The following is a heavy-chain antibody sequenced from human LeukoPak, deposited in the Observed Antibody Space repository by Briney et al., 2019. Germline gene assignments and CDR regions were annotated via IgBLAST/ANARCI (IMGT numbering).Heavy chain of an antibody. CDR1: GFTFDDYA. CDR2: ISWNSGSI. CDR3: VRGNPFGGY. J-gene: IGHJ4*02. V-gene: IGHV3-9*01. D-gene: IGHD2-15*01. Sequence: GGSLRLSCAASGFTFDDYAMHWVRQAPGKGLEWVSGISWNSGSIGYADSVKGRFTISRDKAKNSLYLQMNSLRAEDTAVYYCVRGNPFGGYWGQGTLVTVSS.